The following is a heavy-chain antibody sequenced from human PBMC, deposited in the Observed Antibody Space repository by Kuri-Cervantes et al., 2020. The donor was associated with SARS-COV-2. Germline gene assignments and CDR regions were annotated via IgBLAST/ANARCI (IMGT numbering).Heavy chain of an antibody. D-gene: IGHD6-13*01. Sequence: SETLSLSCTVSGGSISSYYWSWIRQPAGKGLEWIGRIYTSGSTNYNPSLKSRVTMSVDTSKNHFSLRLSSVTAADTAVYYCARVLEGIVAVGSHYYYYMDVWGKGTTVTVSS. J-gene: IGHJ6*03. CDR3: ARVLEGIVAVGSHYYYYMDV. V-gene: IGHV4-4*07. CDR2: IYTSGST. CDR1: GGSISSYY.